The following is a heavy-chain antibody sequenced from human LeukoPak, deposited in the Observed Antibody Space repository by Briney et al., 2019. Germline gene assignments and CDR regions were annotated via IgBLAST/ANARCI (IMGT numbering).Heavy chain of an antibody. D-gene: IGHD3-22*01. J-gene: IGHJ3*01. CDR1: GFTVSTNY. CDR3: ARDGYYDSSGYRKHDGFDV. Sequence: GGSLRLSCAASGFTVSTNYMSWVRQAPGKGLEWVSLIYSGGITQYADSVKGRFTISRDNSKNTLYLQMTSLRAEDTAVYHCARDGYYDSSGYRKHDGFDVWGQGTLVTVSS. CDR2: IYSGGIT. V-gene: IGHV3-66*01.